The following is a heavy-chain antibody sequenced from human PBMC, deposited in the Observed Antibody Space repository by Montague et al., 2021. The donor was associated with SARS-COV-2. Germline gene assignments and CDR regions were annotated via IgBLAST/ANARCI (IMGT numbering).Heavy chain of an antibody. Sequence: SETLSLTCTVSGGSISSSSYYWGWIRQPPGKGLEWIGSIYYSGSTYYNPSLKSRVTIPVDTSKNQFSLKLSSVTAADRAVYYCARSGWEQLVRARYYYYYGRDVGGQGTTVTVSS. J-gene: IGHJ6*02. CDR2: IYYSGST. D-gene: IGHD6-6*01. V-gene: IGHV4-39*01. CDR1: GGSISSSSYY. CDR3: ARSGWEQLVRARYYYYYGRDV.